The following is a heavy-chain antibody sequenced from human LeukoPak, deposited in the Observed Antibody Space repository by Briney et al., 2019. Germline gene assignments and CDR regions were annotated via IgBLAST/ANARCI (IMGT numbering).Heavy chain of an antibody. V-gene: IGHV1-69*13. Sequence: SVKVSCKASGGTFSSYAISWVRQAPGQGLEWMGGIIPIFGTANYAQKFQGRVTITADESTSTAYMELSSLRSEDTAVYYCARVQWNLYSGSYQFDYWGQGTLVTVSS. D-gene: IGHD1-26*01. CDR1: GGTFSSYA. J-gene: IGHJ4*02. CDR2: IIPIFGTA. CDR3: ARVQWNLYSGSYQFDY.